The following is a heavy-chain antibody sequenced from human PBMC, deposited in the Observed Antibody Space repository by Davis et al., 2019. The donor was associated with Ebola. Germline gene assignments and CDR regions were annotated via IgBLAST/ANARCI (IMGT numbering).Heavy chain of an antibody. V-gene: IGHV1-69*04. Sequence: AASVKVSCKASGYTFTSYDINWVRQAPGQGLEWMGRVIPILGTADYAQRFQGRVTITADTSTHTAYMELSRLRSDDTAMYYCTRGKWFDPWGQGTLVAVSS. CDR1: GYTFTSYD. CDR3: TRGKWFDP. J-gene: IGHJ5*02. CDR2: VIPILGTA.